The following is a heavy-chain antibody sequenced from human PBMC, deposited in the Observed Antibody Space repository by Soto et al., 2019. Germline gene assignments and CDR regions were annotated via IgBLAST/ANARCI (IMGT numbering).Heavy chain of an antibody. D-gene: IGHD2-15*01. CDR2: ISYDGSNK. V-gene: IGHV3-30*03. CDR3: SSWSDYHYYGMDV. CDR1: GFTFSSYG. Sequence: GSLRLSCAASGFTFSSYGMHWVRQAPGKGLEWVAVISYDGSNKYYADSVKGRFTISRDNSKNTLYLQMNSLRAEDTAVYYCSSWSDYHYYGMDVWGQGTTVTVSS. J-gene: IGHJ6*02.